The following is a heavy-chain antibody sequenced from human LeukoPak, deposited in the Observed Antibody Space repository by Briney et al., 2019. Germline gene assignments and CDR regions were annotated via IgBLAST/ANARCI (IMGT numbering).Heavy chain of an antibody. CDR2: IYTRGST. D-gene: IGHD6-6*01. V-gene: IGHV4-4*07. CDR3: ARGRGTAARLDAFDI. CDR1: GGSINNYY. Sequence: SETLSLTCTVSGGSINNYYWRWIRQPAGKGLEWIGRIYTRGSTNYNPSLKSRVTMSVDTSRNQFSLNLSSVTAADTAVYYCARGRGTAARLDAFDIWGQGTMVTVSS. J-gene: IGHJ3*02.